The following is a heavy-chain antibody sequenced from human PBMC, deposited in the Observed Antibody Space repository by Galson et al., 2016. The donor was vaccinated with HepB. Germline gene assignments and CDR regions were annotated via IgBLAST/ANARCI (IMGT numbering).Heavy chain of an antibody. Sequence: SLRLSCAASGFTFSNAWMSWVRQAPGRGLEWVGRIRSKADGGTTDYGAPVKGRFTISRDDSKHTLYLQMNSLKTDDTAVYYCTTTKGTKRRTTGVLRYYYYGMDVWGQGTTVTVSS. D-gene: IGHD1-1*01. CDR1: GFTFSNAW. J-gene: IGHJ6*02. V-gene: IGHV3-15*01. CDR3: TTTKGTKRRTTGVLRYYYYGMDV. CDR2: IRSKADGGTT.